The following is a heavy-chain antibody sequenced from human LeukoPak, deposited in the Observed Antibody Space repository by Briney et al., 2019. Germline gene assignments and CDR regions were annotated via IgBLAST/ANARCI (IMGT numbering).Heavy chain of an antibody. CDR3: AKGDYGDYFDY. V-gene: IGHV3-30*18. CDR1: RFTFSSYG. D-gene: IGHD4-17*01. J-gene: IGHJ4*02. CDR2: ISYDGSNK. Sequence: AGGSLRLSCAASRFTFSSYGMHWVRQAPGKGLEWVAVISYDGSNKYYADSVKGRFTISRDNSKNTLYLQMNSLRAEDTAVYYCAKGDYGDYFDYWGQGTLVTVSS.